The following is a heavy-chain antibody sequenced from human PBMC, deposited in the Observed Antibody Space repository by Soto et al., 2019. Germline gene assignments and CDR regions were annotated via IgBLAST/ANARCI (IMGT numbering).Heavy chain of an antibody. D-gene: IGHD4-17*01. Sequence: QFQLVQSGAEVKKPGSSVKVSCKASGGTFSSYTVSWVRQAPGQGLEWMGRIIPILGIANYAQKFQGRVTITADKSTSTAYIELSSLRSEDTAVYYCASSLYGEYSDWGQGTLVTVSS. V-gene: IGHV1-69*02. J-gene: IGHJ4*02. CDR3: ASSLYGEYSD. CDR2: IIPILGIA. CDR1: GGTFSSYT.